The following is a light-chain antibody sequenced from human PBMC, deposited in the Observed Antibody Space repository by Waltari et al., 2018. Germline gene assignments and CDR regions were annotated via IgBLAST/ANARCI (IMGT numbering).Light chain of an antibody. CDR1: DDIYAF. CDR3: QQYDDIPPYT. J-gene: IGKJ3*01. Sequence: CQASDDIYAFLNWYPQKPVTAPKLLIYDASSLVTGVPSRFSVDGSGSLFTLAISSLQPEDFATYYCQQYDDIPPYTFGPGTKVNLK. CDR2: DAS. V-gene: IGKV1-33*01.